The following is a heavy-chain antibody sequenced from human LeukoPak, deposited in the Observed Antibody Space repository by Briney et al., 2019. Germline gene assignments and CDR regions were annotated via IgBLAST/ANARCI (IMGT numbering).Heavy chain of an antibody. V-gene: IGHV4-31*03. Sequence: PSETLSLTCTVSGGSISSGGYYWSWIRQHPGKGLEWIGYIYYSGSTYYSPSLKSRVTISVDTSKNQFSLKLSSVTAADTAVYYCARDGLTGIEGLAFDIWGQGTMVTVSS. CDR1: GGSISSGGYY. D-gene: IGHD1-20*01. J-gene: IGHJ3*02. CDR2: IYYSGST. CDR3: ARDGLTGIEGLAFDI.